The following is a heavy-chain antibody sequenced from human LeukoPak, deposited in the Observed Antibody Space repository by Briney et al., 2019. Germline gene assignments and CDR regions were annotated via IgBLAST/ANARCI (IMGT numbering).Heavy chain of an antibody. D-gene: IGHD3-9*01. CDR2: IYYSGST. CDR3: ARDMTDWWFDP. J-gene: IGHJ5*02. V-gene: IGHV4-31*03. Sequence: SETLSLTCTVSGGSISSGGYYWSWIRQHPGTGLEWIGYIYYSGSTHYNPSLKSRVTISVDTSKNQFSLKLSSVTAADTAVYYCARDMTDWWFDPWGQGTLVTVSS. CDR1: GGSISSGGYY.